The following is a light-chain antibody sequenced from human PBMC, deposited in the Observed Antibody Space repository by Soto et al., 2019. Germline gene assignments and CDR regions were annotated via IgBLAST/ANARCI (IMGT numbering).Light chain of an antibody. CDR2: DTF. Sequence: QSVLTQPPSVSAAPGQYVTIACSGSSSNIGKNYVSWYQQLPGTAPKLLIYDTFQRPSGVPDRVSGSKSGTSATLGITGLQTGDEAVYYCGTWDSSLGAFVFGTGTKLTVL. J-gene: IGLJ1*01. CDR3: GTWDSSLGAFV. CDR1: SSNIGKNY. V-gene: IGLV1-51*01.